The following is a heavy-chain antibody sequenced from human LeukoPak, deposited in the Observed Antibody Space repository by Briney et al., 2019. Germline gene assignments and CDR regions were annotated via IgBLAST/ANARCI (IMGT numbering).Heavy chain of an antibody. Sequence: GRSLRLSCAASGFTFSTYAMHWVRQAPGKGLEWVAVLSSDGSNKYYADSVKGRFIISRDNSKNTLYLQMNSLRDEDTAVYYCARDPEDYYGDGHYYYMDVWGKGTTVTVSS. J-gene: IGHJ6*03. CDR2: LSSDGSNK. D-gene: IGHD3-10*01. CDR1: GFTFSTYA. V-gene: IGHV3-30*04. CDR3: ARDPEDYYGDGHYYYMDV.